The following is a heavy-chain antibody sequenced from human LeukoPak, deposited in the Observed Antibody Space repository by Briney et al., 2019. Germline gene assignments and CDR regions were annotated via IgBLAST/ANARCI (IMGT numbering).Heavy chain of an antibody. CDR2: IGISSNKI. CDR3: ARDSLAVAGKNY. CDR1: GFTLRSYT. J-gene: IGHJ4*02. V-gene: IGHV3-21*01. Sequence: GGSLRLSCAASGFTLRSYTMNWVRQAPGKGLEWVSSIGISSNKIYYADSVKGRFIISRDNAKNSLYLQMNSLRAEDTAVYYCARDSLAVAGKNYWGQGTLVTVSS. D-gene: IGHD6-19*01.